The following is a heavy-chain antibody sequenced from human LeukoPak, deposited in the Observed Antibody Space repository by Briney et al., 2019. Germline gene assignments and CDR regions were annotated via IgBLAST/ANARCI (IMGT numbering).Heavy chain of an antibody. J-gene: IGHJ4*02. D-gene: IGHD6-13*01. CDR2: ISYDGSNK. Sequence: QAGGSLRLSCAASGFTFSSYSMNWVRQAPGKGLEWVAVISYDGSNKYYADSVKGRFTISRDNSKNTLYLQMNSLRAEDTAVYYCARDLILEQQLVQDYWGQGTLVTVSS. CDR3: ARDLILEQQLVQDY. CDR1: GFTFSSYS. V-gene: IGHV3-30*03.